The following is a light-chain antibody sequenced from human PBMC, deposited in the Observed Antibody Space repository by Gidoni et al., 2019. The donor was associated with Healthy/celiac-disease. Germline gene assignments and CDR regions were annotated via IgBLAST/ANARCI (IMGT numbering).Light chain of an antibody. CDR2: GAS. Sequence: VLTQSPGTLSLSPGERATLSCRASQSVRSSYLAWYQQKPGQAPRLLIDGASSRATGIPDRLSGSGSGTDFTLTISRLVPEDFAVYYCQQYGSSGWTFGQGTKVEIK. CDR1: QSVRSSY. CDR3: QQYGSSGWT. J-gene: IGKJ1*01. V-gene: IGKV3-20*01.